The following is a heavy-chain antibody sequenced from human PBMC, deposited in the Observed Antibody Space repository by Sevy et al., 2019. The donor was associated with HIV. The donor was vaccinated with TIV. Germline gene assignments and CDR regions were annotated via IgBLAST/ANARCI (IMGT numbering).Heavy chain of an antibody. CDR1: GFPFSSYA. CDR2: IGGSGVST. D-gene: IGHD5-18*01. CDR3: AKDRAAMVGDAFDI. Sequence: GGSLRLSCAASGFPFSSYAMSWVRQAPGKGLEWVSAIGGSGVSTYYADSVKGRFTISRDNSKNTLYLQMNSLRAEDTAVYYCAKDRAAMVGDAFDIWGRGTMVTVSS. V-gene: IGHV3-23*01. J-gene: IGHJ3*02.